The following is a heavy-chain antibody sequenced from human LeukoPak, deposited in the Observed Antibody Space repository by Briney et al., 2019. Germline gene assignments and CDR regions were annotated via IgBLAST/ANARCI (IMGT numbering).Heavy chain of an antibody. CDR2: VSSNSAHI. Sequence: GGSLRLSCAASGFTFSAYTMNWVRQAPGKGLEWVSAVSSNSAHIYYADSLRGRFTISRDNAKSLLYLQINSLRADDTAVYYCAREGGRRRASNFDWFDPWGQGTLVTVSS. D-gene: IGHD3-16*01. CDR1: GFTFSAYT. V-gene: IGHV3-21*06. CDR3: AREGGRRRASNFDWFDP. J-gene: IGHJ5*02.